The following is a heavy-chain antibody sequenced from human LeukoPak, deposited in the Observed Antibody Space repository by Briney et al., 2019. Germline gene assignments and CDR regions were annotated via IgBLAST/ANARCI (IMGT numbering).Heavy chain of an antibody. V-gene: IGHV3-74*01. D-gene: IGHD2-21*01. CDR1: EFPFNTYV. J-gene: IGHJ4*02. Sequence: GGSLRLSCAASEFPFNTYVMHWVRQVPGKGLVWVSRISHDGTITSYADSVKGRFTISRNNAKNTLYLQMDSLRAEDTAIYYCARDRDFILFDYWGQGALVTVSS. CDR2: ISHDGTIT. CDR3: ARDRDFILFDY.